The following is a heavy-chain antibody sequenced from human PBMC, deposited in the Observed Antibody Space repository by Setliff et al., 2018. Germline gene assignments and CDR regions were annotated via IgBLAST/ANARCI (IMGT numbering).Heavy chain of an antibody. J-gene: IGHJ5*02. CDR1: GDAINSGTYY. CDR3: ARGRGLEWLPESWYDP. D-gene: IGHD3-3*01. V-gene: IGHV4-61*02. CDR2: IDTGGST. Sequence: SETLSLTGDVSGDAINSGTYYWSWFRQSAGKGLEWIGRIDTGGSTKYNPSLKSRVTISLDTSKNHFSMTLTSVTASDTAVYYCARGRGLEWLPESWYDPWGQGTLVTVSS.